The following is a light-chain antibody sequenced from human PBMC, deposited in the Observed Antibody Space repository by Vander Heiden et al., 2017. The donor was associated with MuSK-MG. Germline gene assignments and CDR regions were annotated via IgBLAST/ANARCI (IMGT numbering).Light chain of an antibody. Sequence: EIVLTQSPATLSLSPGERATLSCRASQSVNSYLAWYQQKPGQAPRLLIYDASNRATGIPARFSGSGSATDFTLTISSLEPEDFAVYYCQQRSNGPPLFTFGHGTKVDIK. CDR2: DAS. CDR3: QQRSNGPPLFT. V-gene: IGKV3-11*01. CDR1: QSVNSY. J-gene: IGKJ3*01.